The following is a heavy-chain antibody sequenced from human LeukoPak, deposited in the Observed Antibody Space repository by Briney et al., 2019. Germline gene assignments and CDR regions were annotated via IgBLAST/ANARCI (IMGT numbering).Heavy chain of an antibody. D-gene: IGHD1-14*01. J-gene: IGHJ6*02. CDR2: ISEEGCGI. CDR3: ATYINWVAGDV. CDR1: GFNFRESW. Sequence: GGSLRLSCAASGFNFRESWMSWVRQVPGQGLEWVAHISEEGCGIQYVDSAKGRFTISRDNAKGSVFLQMNSLRAEDTAVYHCATYINWVAGDVWGRGTTVVVSS. V-gene: IGHV3-7*01.